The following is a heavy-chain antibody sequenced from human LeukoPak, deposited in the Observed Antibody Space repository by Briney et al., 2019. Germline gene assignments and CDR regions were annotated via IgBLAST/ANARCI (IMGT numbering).Heavy chain of an antibody. CDR1: GYTFTSYA. CDR2: INAGNGNT. J-gene: IGHJ4*02. CDR3: ARNYIVATITHLYFDY. D-gene: IGHD5-12*01. Sequence: ASVKVSCKASGYTFTSYAMRWVRQAPGQRLEWMGWINAGNGNTKYSQKFQGRVTITRDTSASTAYMELSSLRSEDTAVYYCARNYIVATITHLYFDYWGRGTLVTVSS. V-gene: IGHV1-3*01.